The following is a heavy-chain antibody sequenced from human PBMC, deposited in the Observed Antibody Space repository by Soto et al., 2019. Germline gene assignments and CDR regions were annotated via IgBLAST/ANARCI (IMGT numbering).Heavy chain of an antibody. CDR1: GYTFSSYR. J-gene: IGHJ4*02. D-gene: IGHD3-9*01. CDR3: ARHATYYYSFSGYYFHH. V-gene: IGHV5-51*01. CDR2: ISPGDSDT. Sequence: GESLKISCKGSGYTFSSYRIGWVRQVPGKGLEWMGIISPGDSDTKYSQSFQGQVTISADKSISTAYLQWNSLRASYTAMYYCARHATYYYSFSGYYFHHWGQGPLATVSS.